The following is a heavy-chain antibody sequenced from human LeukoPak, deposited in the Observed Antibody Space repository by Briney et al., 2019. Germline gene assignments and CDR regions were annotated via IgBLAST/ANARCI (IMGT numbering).Heavy chain of an antibody. V-gene: IGHV4-34*01. Sequence: PSETLSLTCAVYGGSFSGYYWSWIRQPPGKGLEWIGEINHSGSTNYNPSLKSRVTISVGTSKNQFSLKLSSVTAADTAVYYCARGLGGSSSSGRQGNWFDPWGQGTLVTVSS. CDR1: GGSFSGYY. CDR3: ARGLGGSSSSGRQGNWFDP. D-gene: IGHD3-22*01. CDR2: INHSGST. J-gene: IGHJ5*02.